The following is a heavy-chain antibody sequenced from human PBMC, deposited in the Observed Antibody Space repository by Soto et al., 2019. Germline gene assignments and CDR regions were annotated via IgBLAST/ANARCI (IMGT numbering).Heavy chain of an antibody. CDR2: ISSSSSYI. Sequence: EVQLVESGGGLVKPGGSLRLSCAASGFTFSSYTMNWVRQAPGKGLEWVSSISSSSSYIYYADSVKGRFTISRDNAKNSLYLQMNSLRAEDTAVYYCARDGPNDAFDIWGQGTMVTVSS. V-gene: IGHV3-21*02. CDR3: ARDGPNDAFDI. J-gene: IGHJ3*02. D-gene: IGHD7-27*01. CDR1: GFTFSSYT.